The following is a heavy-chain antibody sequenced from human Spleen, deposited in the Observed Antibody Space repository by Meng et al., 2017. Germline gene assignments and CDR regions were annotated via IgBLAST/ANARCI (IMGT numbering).Heavy chain of an antibody. Sequence: LKISCEAYGYTFTSYWIGWVRQMPGKGLEWMAIINPGDSDTRYSPSFQGQVTISVDKSITTAYLQCSSLKVSDTAMYYCARSLRHGPIDYWGQGTLVTVSS. CDR1: GYTFTSYW. D-gene: IGHD5-24*01. V-gene: IGHV5-51*01. J-gene: IGHJ4*02. CDR3: ARSLRHGPIDY. CDR2: INPGDSDT.